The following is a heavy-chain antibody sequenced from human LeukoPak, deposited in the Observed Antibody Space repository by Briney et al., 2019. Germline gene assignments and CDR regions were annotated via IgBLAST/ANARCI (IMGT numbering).Heavy chain of an antibody. CDR1: GFTFSDYY. Sequence: PGGSLRLSCAASGFTFSDYYMSWIRQAPGKGLEWVSYISSSGSTIYYADSVKGRFTISRDNAKNSLYLQMNSLRAEDTAVYYCARGPRVRGVMYLDRRKSSRHYYYGMDVWGQGTTVTVSS. CDR3: ARGPRVRGVMYLDRRKSSRHYYYGMDV. CDR2: ISSSGSTI. J-gene: IGHJ6*02. D-gene: IGHD3-10*01. V-gene: IGHV3-11*01.